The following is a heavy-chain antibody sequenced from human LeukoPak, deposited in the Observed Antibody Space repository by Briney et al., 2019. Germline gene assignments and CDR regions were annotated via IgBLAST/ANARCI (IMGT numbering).Heavy chain of an antibody. J-gene: IGHJ4*02. Sequence: TLSLTCTVSGGSISSGSYYWSWIRQPAGKGLEWIGRIYTSWSTNYNPSLKSRVTISLDTSENHFSLKLSSVTAADTAVYYCARVTTGGYYNYWGQGTLVTVSS. CDR2: IYTSWST. CDR1: GGSISSGSYY. CDR3: ARVTTGGYYNY. V-gene: IGHV4-61*02. D-gene: IGHD3-22*01.